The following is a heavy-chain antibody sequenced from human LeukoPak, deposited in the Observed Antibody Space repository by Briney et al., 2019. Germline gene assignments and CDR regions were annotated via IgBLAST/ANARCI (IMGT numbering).Heavy chain of an antibody. V-gene: IGHV5-51*01. CDR2: IYPGDSDT. D-gene: IGHD3-22*01. CDR1: GYSFTSYW. J-gene: IGHJ3*02. CDR3: ARFQYDSSGYLPHDAFDI. Sequence: GESLKISCKGSGYSFTSYWIGWVRQMPGKGLEWMGIIYPGDSDTRYSPSFQGQVTISADKSISTAYLQWSSLKAWDTAMYYCARFQYDSSGYLPHDAFDIWGQGTMVTVSS.